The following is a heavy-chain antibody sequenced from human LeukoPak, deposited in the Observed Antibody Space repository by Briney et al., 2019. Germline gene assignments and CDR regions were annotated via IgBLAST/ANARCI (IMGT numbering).Heavy chain of an antibody. Sequence: GGSLRLSCAASGFTFNSYGMNWVRQAPGKGLEWDSYISPSSSTIYYADSGKGRFTISRDNAKNSLYLQMNSLRAEDTAVFYCAKDRARYSGSLNAFDIWGQGTLVTASS. D-gene: IGHD1-26*01. J-gene: IGHJ3*02. CDR2: ISPSSSTI. CDR1: GFTFNSYG. V-gene: IGHV3-48*01. CDR3: AKDRARYSGSLNAFDI.